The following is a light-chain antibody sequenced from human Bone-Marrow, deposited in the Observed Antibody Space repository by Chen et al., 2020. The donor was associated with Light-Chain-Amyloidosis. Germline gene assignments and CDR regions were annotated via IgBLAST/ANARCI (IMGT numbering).Light chain of an antibody. J-gene: IGLJ3*02. CDR2: DDS. CDR3: QVWDRSSDRPV. CDR1: NIGSTS. V-gene: IGLV3-21*02. Sequence: SSVLPQPSSVSVAPGQTATIACGGNNIGSTSVHCYQQTPGQAPLLVVYDDSDRPSGIPERLSGSNSGNTATLTISRVEAGDEADYYCQVWDRSSDRPVFGGGTKLTVL.